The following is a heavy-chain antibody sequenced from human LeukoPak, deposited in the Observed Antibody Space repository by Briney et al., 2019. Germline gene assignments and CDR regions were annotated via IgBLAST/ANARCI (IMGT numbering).Heavy chain of an antibody. CDR1: GFTFSSYA. J-gene: IGHJ4*02. CDR2: ISGSGGST. CDR3: AEAGGIAAYNYFDY. Sequence: GGSLRLSCAASGFTFSSYAMSWVRQAPGKGLEWVSSISGSGGSTYYADSVKGRFTISRDNSKNTLYLQMNSLRAEDTAVYYCAEAGGIAAYNYFDYWGQGTLVTVSS. D-gene: IGHD6-13*01. V-gene: IGHV3-23*01.